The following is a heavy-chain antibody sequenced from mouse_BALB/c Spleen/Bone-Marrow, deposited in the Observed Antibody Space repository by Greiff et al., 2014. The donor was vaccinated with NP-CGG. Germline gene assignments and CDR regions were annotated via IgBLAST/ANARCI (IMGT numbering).Heavy chain of an antibody. J-gene: IGHJ3*01. CDR2: IDPANGNT. CDR3: AVYDYEGFAY. V-gene: IGHV14-3*02. D-gene: IGHD2-4*01. CDR1: GFNIKDTY. Sequence: VQLQQSGAELVKPGASVKLSCTASGFNIKDTYMHWVKQRPEQGLEWIGRIDPANGNTKYDPKFQGKATITADTSSNTAYLQLSSLTSEDTTVYYCAVYDYEGFAYWGQGTLVTVSA.